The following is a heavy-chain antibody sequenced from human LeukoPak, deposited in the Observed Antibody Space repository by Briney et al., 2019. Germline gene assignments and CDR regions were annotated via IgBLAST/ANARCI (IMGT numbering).Heavy chain of an antibody. V-gene: IGHV3-7*01. CDR2: IKQDGSEK. D-gene: IGHD2-2*02. CDR1: GFTFSSYW. CDR3: ARAWDAVVVPAAIPAFDI. Sequence: GGSLRLSCAASGFTFSSYWMSWVRQAPGKGLEWVANIKQDGSEKYYVDSVKGRFTISRDNAKNSLYLQMNSLRAEDTAVYYCARAWDAVVVPAAIPAFDIWGQGTMVTVSS. J-gene: IGHJ3*02.